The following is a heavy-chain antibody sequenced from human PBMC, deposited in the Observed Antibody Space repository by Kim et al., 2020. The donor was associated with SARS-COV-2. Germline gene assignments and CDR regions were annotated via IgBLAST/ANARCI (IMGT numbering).Heavy chain of an antibody. D-gene: IGHD3-22*01. CDR3: ARDRYYYDSSGLGTFDY. V-gene: IGHV3-30*04. CDR2: ISYDGSNK. Sequence: GGSLRLSCAASGFTFSSYAMHWVRQAPGKGLEWVAVISYDGSNKYYADSVKGRFTISRDNSKNTLYLQMNSLRAEDTAVYYCARDRYYYDSSGLGTFDYWGQGTLVTVSS. J-gene: IGHJ4*02. CDR1: GFTFSSYA.